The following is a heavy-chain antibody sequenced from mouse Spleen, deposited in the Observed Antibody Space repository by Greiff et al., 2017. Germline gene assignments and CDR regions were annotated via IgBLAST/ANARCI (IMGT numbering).Heavy chain of an antibody. CDR3: ARPYDGYHAMDY. V-gene: IGHV1-18*01. Sequence: VQLQQSGPELVKPGASVKIPCKASGYTFTDYNMDWVKQSHGKSLEWIGDINPNNGGTIYNQKFKGKATLTVDKSSSTAYMELRSLTSEDTAVYYCARPYDGYHAMDYWGQGTSVTVSS. J-gene: IGHJ4*01. D-gene: IGHD2-3*01. CDR1: GYTFTDYN. CDR2: INPNNGGT.